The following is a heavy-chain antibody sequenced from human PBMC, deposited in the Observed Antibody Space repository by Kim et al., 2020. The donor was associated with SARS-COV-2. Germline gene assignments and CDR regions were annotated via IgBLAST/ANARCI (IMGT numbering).Heavy chain of an antibody. CDR3: ARGTTVTRDYYYGMDV. J-gene: IGHJ6*02. CDR2: ISSSSSTI. Sequence: GGSLRLSCAASGFTFSSYSMNWVRQAPGKGLEWVSYISSSSSTIYYADSVKGRFTISRDNAKNSLYLQMNSLRDEDTAVYYCARGTTVTRDYYYGMDVWGQGTTVTVSS. CDR1: GFTFSSYS. V-gene: IGHV3-48*02. D-gene: IGHD4-17*01.